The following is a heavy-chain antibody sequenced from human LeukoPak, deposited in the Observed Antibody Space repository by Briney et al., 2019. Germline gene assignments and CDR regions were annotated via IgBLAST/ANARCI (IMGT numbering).Heavy chain of an antibody. CDR3: ARGADYMDV. Sequence: GGSLRLSCAASGFTFSSYTMNWVRQAPGKGLEWVSSISSSSHIYYADSVKGRFTISRDNAKNSLYLQMNSLRAEDTAVYYCARGADYMDVWGKGTTVTVSS. CDR1: GFTFSSYT. J-gene: IGHJ6*03. V-gene: IGHV3-21*01. CDR2: ISSSSHI.